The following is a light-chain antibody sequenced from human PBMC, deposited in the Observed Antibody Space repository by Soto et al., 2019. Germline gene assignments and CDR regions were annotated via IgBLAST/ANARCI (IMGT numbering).Light chain of an antibody. CDR3: CSYAGSSTYV. J-gene: IGLJ1*01. Sequence: QSALTQPASVSGSPGQSITISCTGTSIDVGSYHLVSWYQQHPGKAPKLMIYEGMKRPSGVSNRFSVSKSGNTASLTISGLQAEDEADYYCCSYAGSSTYVFGTGTKLTVL. CDR1: SIDVGSYHL. V-gene: IGLV2-23*01. CDR2: EGM.